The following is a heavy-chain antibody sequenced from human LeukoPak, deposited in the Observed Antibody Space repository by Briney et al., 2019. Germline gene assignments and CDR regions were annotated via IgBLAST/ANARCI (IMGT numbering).Heavy chain of an antibody. V-gene: IGHV1-18*01. J-gene: IGHJ6*02. CDR2: ISAYNGNT. Sequence: ASVKVSCKASGYTFTSYGISWVRQAPGQGLEWMGWISAYNGNTNYAQKLQGRVTMTTDISTSTAYMELRSLRSDDTAVYYCARAIPELGYCSSTSCKTPMPYYYYGMDVWGQGTTVTVSS. CDR3: ARAIPELGYCSSTSCKTPMPYYYYGMDV. CDR1: GYTFTSYG. D-gene: IGHD2-2*01.